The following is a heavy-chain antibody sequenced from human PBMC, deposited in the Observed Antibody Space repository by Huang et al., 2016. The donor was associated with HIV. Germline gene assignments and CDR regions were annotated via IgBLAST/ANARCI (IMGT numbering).Heavy chain of an antibody. V-gene: IGHV4-34*01. J-gene: IGHJ4*01. Sequence: QVQLQQWGAGLLKPSETLSLTCAVYGGSFSNFYWSWLRQPPGKGLEWIGQINDDGGTNYNPSLKSRVTISVDTVTSQFSLRLKFVTAADTATYYCARTQILKAGVRFDFWGHGNLVTVSS. CDR1: GGSFSNFY. CDR2: INDDGGT. D-gene: IGHD3-10*01. CDR3: ARTQILKAGVRFDF.